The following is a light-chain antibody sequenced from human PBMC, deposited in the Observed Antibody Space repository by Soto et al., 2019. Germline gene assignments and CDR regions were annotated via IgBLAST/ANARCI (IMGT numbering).Light chain of an antibody. Sequence: EIVMTQSPATLSVSPGERATLSCRASQSVSSNLAWYQQKPGQAPRLLIYGASTRATGITARFSGSGSGTEVTLTISSLQSEDFAVYYWQQYNNWPPWTFGQGTKVEIK. CDR1: QSVSSN. CDR3: QQYNNWPPWT. V-gene: IGKV3-15*01. CDR2: GAS. J-gene: IGKJ1*01.